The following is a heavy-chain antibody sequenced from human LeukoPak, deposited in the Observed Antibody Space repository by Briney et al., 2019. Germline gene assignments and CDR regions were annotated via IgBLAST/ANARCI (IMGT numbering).Heavy chain of an antibody. J-gene: IGHJ4*02. D-gene: IGHD3-10*01. Sequence: SETLSLTCTVSGYSISSGYYWGWIRQPPGKGLEWIGSIYHSGSTYYNPSLKSRVTISVDTSKNQFSLKLSSVTAADTAVYYCARGRGSGRTPINYWGQGTLVTVSS. CDR1: GYSISSGYY. V-gene: IGHV4-38-2*02. CDR2: IYHSGST. CDR3: ARGRGSGRTPINY.